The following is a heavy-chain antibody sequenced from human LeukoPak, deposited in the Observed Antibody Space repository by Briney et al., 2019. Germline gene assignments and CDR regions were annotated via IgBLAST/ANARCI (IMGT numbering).Heavy chain of an antibody. V-gene: IGHV3-23*01. Sequence: GGSLRLSCAASGCTFSSYAMSWVRQAPGKGLEWVSAISGSGGSTYYADSVKGRFTISRDNSKNTLYLQMNSLRAEDTAVYYCAKDVDIAYYFDYWGQGTLVTVSS. CDR1: GCTFSSYA. CDR3: AKDVDIAYYFDY. CDR2: ISGSGGST. J-gene: IGHJ4*02. D-gene: IGHD5-12*01.